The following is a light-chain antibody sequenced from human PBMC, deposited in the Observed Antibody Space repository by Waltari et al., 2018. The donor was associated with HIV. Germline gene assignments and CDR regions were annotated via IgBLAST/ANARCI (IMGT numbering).Light chain of an antibody. V-gene: IGLV2-14*01. CDR3: SSYTSSSTKV. Sequence: QSALTQPASVSGSPGQSITISCTGTSSDVGGYNYVSWYQQHPGKAPKLMIYEVSKRHSGVSNRFSGSKSVNTASLTISGLQAEDEADYYCSSYTSSSTKVFGTGTKVTVL. J-gene: IGLJ1*01. CDR1: SSDVGGYNY. CDR2: EVS.